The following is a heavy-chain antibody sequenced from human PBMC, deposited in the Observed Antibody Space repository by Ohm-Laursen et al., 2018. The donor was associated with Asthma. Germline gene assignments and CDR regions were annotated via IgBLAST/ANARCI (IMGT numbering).Heavy chain of an antibody. CDR2: IIPIFGTA. CDR1: GGTFSSYA. V-gene: IGHV1-69*13. D-gene: IGHD3-22*01. J-gene: IGHJ4*02. Sequence: GASVKVSCKASGGTFSSYAISWVRQAPGQGLEWMGGIIPIFGTANYAQKFQGRVTITADESTSTAYMELSSLRSEDTAVYYCARDHSSGYSFSFDYWGQGTLVTVSS. CDR3: ARDHSSGYSFSFDY.